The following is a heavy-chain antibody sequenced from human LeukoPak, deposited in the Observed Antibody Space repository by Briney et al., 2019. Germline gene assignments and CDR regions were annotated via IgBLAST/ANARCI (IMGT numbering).Heavy chain of an antibody. V-gene: IGHV4-4*07. J-gene: IGHJ4*02. Sequence: SETLSLTCTVSGASFISYYWTWIRQPAGKGLEWIGRIYTSGNTNYNPSLKSRVTMSVDTSKNQFSLKLTSVTAADTAVYYCARDLEAAGYFDNWGQETLVTVSS. CDR1: GASFISYY. CDR2: IYTSGNT. CDR3: ARDLEAAGYFDN. D-gene: IGHD6-13*01.